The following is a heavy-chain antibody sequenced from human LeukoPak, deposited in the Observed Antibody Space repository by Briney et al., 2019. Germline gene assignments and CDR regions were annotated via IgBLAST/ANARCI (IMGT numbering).Heavy chain of an antibody. Sequence: SETLSLTCTVSGGSISSSSYYWGWIRQPPGKGLEWIGSIYHSESTYYNPSLKSRVTISLDTSKNQFSLRLSSLTAADTAVYYCARDRLSLGAFDIWGQGTMVTVSS. CDR3: ARDRLSLGAFDI. CDR1: GGSISSSSYY. J-gene: IGHJ3*02. V-gene: IGHV4-39*07. D-gene: IGHD7-27*01. CDR2: IYHSEST.